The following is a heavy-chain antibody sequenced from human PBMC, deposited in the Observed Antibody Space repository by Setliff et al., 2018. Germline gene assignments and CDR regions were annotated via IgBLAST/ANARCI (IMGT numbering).Heavy chain of an antibody. J-gene: IGHJ3*02. D-gene: IGHD3-22*01. CDR3: ARDLDYQYYYDSSGRGAFDI. CDR1: GYTFAKYG. V-gene: IGHV1-18*01. Sequence: ASVKVSCKAFGYTFAKYGTSWVRQAPGQGLEWRGWISGYNGYTVYAQKLQGRVTLTTDTSTGTAYMELRSLRSDGTAVYYCARDLDYQYYYDSSGRGAFDIWGQGTMVTVSS. CDR2: ISGYNGYT.